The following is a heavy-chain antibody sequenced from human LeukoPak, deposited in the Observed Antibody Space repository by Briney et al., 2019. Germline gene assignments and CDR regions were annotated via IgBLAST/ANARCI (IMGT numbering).Heavy chain of an antibody. D-gene: IGHD2-15*01. CDR3: ARGGDIVAKGAVDY. Sequence: SETLSLTCTVSGGSISSYYWSWIRQPPGKGLEWIGYIYYSGSTNYNPSLKSRVTMSVDTSKNQFSLKLSSVTAADTAVYYCARGGDIVAKGAVDYWGQGTLVTVSS. V-gene: IGHV4-59*12. CDR2: IYYSGST. CDR1: GGSISSYY. J-gene: IGHJ4*02.